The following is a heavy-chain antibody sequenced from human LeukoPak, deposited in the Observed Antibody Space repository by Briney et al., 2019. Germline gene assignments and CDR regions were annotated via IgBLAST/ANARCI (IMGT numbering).Heavy chain of an antibody. CDR2: INEDGSEK. Sequence: PGGSLRLPCEASGFTFSSYWMSWVRQAPGKGLEWVANINEDGSEKYYVESVKGRFTISRDNAKNSLYLQMDSLRAEDTAVYYCARDGPHYDFWSGPAYWGQGTLVTVSS. J-gene: IGHJ4*02. V-gene: IGHV3-7*05. CDR3: ARDGPHYDFWSGPAY. D-gene: IGHD3-3*01. CDR1: GFTFSSYW.